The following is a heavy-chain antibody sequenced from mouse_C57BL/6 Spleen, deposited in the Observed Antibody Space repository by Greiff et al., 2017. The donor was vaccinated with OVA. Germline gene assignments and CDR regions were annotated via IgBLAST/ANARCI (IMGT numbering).Heavy chain of an antibody. Sequence: QVQLQQSGAELAKPGASVKLSCKASGYTFTSYWMHWVKQRPGQGLEWIGYINPSSGYTKYNQKFKDKATLTADKSSSTAYMQLSSLTSEDSAVYFCARYYYGSSYDAMDYWGQGTSVTVSS. J-gene: IGHJ4*01. CDR2: INPSSGYT. CDR1: GYTFTSYW. D-gene: IGHD1-1*01. CDR3: ARYYYGSSYDAMDY. V-gene: IGHV1-7*01.